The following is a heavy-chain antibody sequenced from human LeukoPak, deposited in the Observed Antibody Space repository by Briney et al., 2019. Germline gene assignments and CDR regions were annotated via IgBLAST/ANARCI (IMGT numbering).Heavy chain of an antibody. CDR2: LSSSSSYI. CDR3: ARGNYYDGYFDY. Sequence: GGYLRLSCAASGFSFSSYSMNWVRQAPGKGLEWVSSLSSSSSYIYYADSVKGRFTISRDNPKNSLYLQINSLRAEDTAVYYCARGNYYDGYFDYWGQGTLVTVSS. J-gene: IGHJ4*02. V-gene: IGHV3-21*01. D-gene: IGHD3-22*01. CDR1: GFSFSSYS.